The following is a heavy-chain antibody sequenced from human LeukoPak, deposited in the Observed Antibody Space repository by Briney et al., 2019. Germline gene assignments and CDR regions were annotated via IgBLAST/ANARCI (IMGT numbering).Heavy chain of an antibody. D-gene: IGHD2-2*01. CDR1: GLTFDDYG. V-gene: IGHV3-20*04. CDR3: ARDLSASWSSLAY. CDR2: INWDGEST. J-gene: IGHJ4*02. Sequence: RPGGSLRLSCAVSGLTFDDYGVSWVRQAPGEGVEGVSGINWDGESTGYGDSVQGRFIISRDNAENALYLQMNGLRAEDTAVYYCARDLSASWSSLAYWGRGTPVTVSS.